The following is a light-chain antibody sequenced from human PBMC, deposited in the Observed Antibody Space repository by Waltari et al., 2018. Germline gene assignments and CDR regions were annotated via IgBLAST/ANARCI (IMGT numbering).Light chain of an antibody. CDR2: RNN. V-gene: IGLV1-47*01. J-gene: IGLJ1*01. Sequence: QSVLTQPPSASGTPGQRVTLSCSGSSSHIGSTYIYWYQQLPGTAPKLLIYRNNQRPSGVPDRFSGSKSGTSASLAISGLRSEDEADYYCTTWDDSLSGYVFGTGTKVTVL. CDR3: TTWDDSLSGYV. CDR1: SSHIGSTY.